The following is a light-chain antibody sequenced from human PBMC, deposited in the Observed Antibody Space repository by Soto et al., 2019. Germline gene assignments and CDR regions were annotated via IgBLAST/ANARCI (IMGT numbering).Light chain of an antibody. CDR2: KAS. CDR3: QQYNSYSPWT. CDR1: QSISSW. V-gene: IGKV1-5*03. Sequence: DVQMTQSPSTLSASVGDRVTIPSRASQSISSWWAWYQQKTWKAPNLLMYKASSLESGVPSRFSGSGSGTEFTLTISSLQPDDFATYYCQQYNSYSPWTFGQGTKVDIK. J-gene: IGKJ1*01.